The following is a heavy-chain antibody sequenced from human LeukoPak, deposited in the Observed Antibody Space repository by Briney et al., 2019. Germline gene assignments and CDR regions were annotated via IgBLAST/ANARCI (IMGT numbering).Heavy chain of an antibody. Sequence: PGRSLRLSCAASGFTFSSYGMHGVREAPGKGLEGGAVISYDGSSKYYADSVKRRFTISGDNSKNRLHRQVNSERAGDRAVYYCAKDRRDGYNWAALDIWGQGTMVTVSS. CDR3: AKDRRDGYNWAALDI. CDR1: GFTFSSYG. D-gene: IGHD5-24*01. CDR2: ISYDGSSK. J-gene: IGHJ3*02. V-gene: IGHV3-30*18.